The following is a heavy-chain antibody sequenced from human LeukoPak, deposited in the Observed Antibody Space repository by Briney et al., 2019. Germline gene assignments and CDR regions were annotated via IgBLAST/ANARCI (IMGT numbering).Heavy chain of an antibody. J-gene: IGHJ4*02. CDR2: MNPNSGST. D-gene: IGHD5-12*01. Sequence: GASVKVSSKASGYTFTIYDINWVRQAPGQGLEWMGWMNPNSGSTGYAQKFQGRVTISRNTSTSTAYTELSGLRSEDTAVYYCARGRSTGYPYYFEFGGQGTLVTVSS. CDR3: ARGRSTGYPYYFEF. V-gene: IGHV1-8*03. CDR1: GYTFTIYD.